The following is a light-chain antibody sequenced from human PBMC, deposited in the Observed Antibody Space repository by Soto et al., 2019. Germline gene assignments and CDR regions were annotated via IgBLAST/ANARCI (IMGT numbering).Light chain of an antibody. J-gene: IGLJ1*01. CDR2: AVS. CDR3: ISYTSSSTYG. Sequence: QSALTQPASVSGSPGQSITISCTGTSSDIGGYNFVSWYQQHPGKAPKLMISAVSNRPSGVSNRFSGSKSGNTASLTISGLQPEDEADYYCISYTSSSTYGFGTGTKVTVL. CDR1: SSDIGGYNF. V-gene: IGLV2-14*01.